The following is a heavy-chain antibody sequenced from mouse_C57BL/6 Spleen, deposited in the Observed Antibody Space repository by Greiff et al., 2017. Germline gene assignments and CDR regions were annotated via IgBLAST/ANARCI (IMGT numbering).Heavy chain of an antibody. V-gene: IGHV1-61*01. J-gene: IGHJ2*01. CDR2: IYPSDSET. CDR3: ASGYYGSEVFDY. CDR1: GYTFTSYW. Sequence: VQLQQPGAELVRPGSSVKLSCKASGYTFTSYWMDWVKQRPGQGLEWIGNIYPSDSETHYNQKFKDKATLTVDKSSSTAYMQLSSLTSEDSAVYYCASGYYGSEVFDYWGQGTTLTVSS. D-gene: IGHD1-1*01.